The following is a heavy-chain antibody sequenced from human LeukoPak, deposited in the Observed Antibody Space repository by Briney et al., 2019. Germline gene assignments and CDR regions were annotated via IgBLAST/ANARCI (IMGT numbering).Heavy chain of an antibody. CDR1: GGSISGISYY. J-gene: IGHJ4*02. CDR2: IYYSGST. Sequence: SETLFLTCSVSGGSISGISYYWGWIRQPPEKGLEWIGNIYYSGSTYNNPSLESRVIISVDTSKNQFSLKLTSVTAADTAVYYCARQGVVGATGFDYWGQGTLVTVSS. V-gene: IGHV4-39*01. CDR3: ARQGVVGATGFDY. D-gene: IGHD1-26*01.